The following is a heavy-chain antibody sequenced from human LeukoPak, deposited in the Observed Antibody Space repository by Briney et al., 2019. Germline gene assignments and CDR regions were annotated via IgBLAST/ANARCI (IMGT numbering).Heavy chain of an antibody. J-gene: IGHJ5*02. CDR3: ARTRVFGVVPNWFDP. Sequence: PSGTLSLTCAVSGGSISSSNWWSWVRQPPGKGLEWIGSIYYSGSTYYNPSLKSRVTISVDTSKNQFSLKLSSVTAADTAVYYCARTRVFGVVPNWFDPWGQGTLVTVSS. CDR2: IYYSGST. D-gene: IGHD3-3*01. CDR1: GGSISSSNW. V-gene: IGHV4-4*02.